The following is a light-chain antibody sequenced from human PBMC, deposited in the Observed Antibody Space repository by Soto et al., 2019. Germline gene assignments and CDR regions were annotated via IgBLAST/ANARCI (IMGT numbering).Light chain of an antibody. CDR3: SSYAGSNSFVV. CDR2: EVS. J-gene: IGLJ2*01. Sequence: QSALTQPPSASGSPGQSVTISCTGTSSDVGGYNFVSWYQQHPGKAPRLMIYEVSKRPSGVPDRFFGFKSGNTASLTVTGLQAEDEANYFCSSYAGSNSFVVFGGGTKLTVL. V-gene: IGLV2-8*01. CDR1: SSDVGGYNF.